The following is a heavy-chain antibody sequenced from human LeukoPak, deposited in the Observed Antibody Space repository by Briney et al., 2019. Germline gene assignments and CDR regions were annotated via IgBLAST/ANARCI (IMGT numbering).Heavy chain of an antibody. CDR1: DYTFTSYG. CDR2: INAYNDNT. D-gene: IGHD2-2*01. J-gene: IGHJ3*02. Sequence: GASVKVSCKASDYTFTSYGFRWVRQAPGQGLEWMGWINAYNDNTNYAQKLQGRVTMTTDTSTSTAYMELRSLRSDDTAVYYCASRYCSSSTSCYAEDAFDIWGQGTMVTVSS. CDR3: ASRYCSSSTSCYAEDAFDI. V-gene: IGHV1-18*01.